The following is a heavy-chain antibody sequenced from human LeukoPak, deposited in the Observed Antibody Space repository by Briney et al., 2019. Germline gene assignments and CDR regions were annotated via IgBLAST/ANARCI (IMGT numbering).Heavy chain of an antibody. J-gene: IGHJ4*02. CDR2: ISSSSSYI. Sequence: GGSLRLSCAASGFTFSSYSMNWVRKAPGKGLVWVSSISSSSSYIYYADSVKGRFTISSDNAKNSLYLQMNSLRAEDTAVYYCARVRPMFRGESDYWGQGTLVTVSS. D-gene: IGHD3-10*01. CDR1: GFTFSSYS. V-gene: IGHV3-21*01. CDR3: ARVRPMFRGESDY.